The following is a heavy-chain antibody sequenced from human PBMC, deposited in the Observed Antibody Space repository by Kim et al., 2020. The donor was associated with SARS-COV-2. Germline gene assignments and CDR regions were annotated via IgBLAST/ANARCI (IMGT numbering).Heavy chain of an antibody. CDR3: AREYSSGWNFDY. CDR1: GYTFTSYA. Sequence: ASVKVSCKASGYTFTSYAMHWVRQAPGQRLEWMGWINAGNGNTKYSQKFQGRVTITRDTSASTAYMELSSLRSEDTAVYYCAREYSSGWNFDYWGQGTLVTVSS. J-gene: IGHJ4*02. D-gene: IGHD6-19*01. CDR2: INAGNGNT. V-gene: IGHV1-3*01.